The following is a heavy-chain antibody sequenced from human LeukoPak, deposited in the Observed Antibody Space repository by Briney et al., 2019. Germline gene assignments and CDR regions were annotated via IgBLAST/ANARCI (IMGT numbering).Heavy chain of an antibody. Sequence: ASVKVSCKASGYTFNRFGISWVRQAPGQGLEWLGWISAYDGNTNYAQNVQGRVTMTTDTSTSTAYMELRSLRYDDTAVYYCARDKVIATAGTPNWFDPWDQGTLVTVSS. CDR2: ISAYDGNT. CDR1: GYTFNRFG. CDR3: ARDKVIATAGTPNWFDP. D-gene: IGHD6-13*01. J-gene: IGHJ5*02. V-gene: IGHV1-18*01.